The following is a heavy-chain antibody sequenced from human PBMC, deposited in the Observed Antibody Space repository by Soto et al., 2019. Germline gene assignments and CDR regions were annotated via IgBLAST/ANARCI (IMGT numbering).Heavy chain of an antibody. CDR1: GGSFSGYY. Sequence: SETLSLTCAVYGGSFSGYYWSWIRQPPGKGLEWIGEINHSGSTNYNPSLKSRVTISVDTSKNQFSLKPSSVTAADTAVYYCARGLRLKLDYWGQGTLVTV. V-gene: IGHV4-34*01. CDR2: INHSGST. CDR3: ARGLRLKLDY. J-gene: IGHJ4*02.